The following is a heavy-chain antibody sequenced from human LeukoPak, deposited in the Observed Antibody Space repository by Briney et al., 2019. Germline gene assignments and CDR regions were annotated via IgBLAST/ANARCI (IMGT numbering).Heavy chain of an antibody. CDR3: ARDPGYCTNGVCSSFDY. J-gene: IGHJ4*02. CDR2: IKQDGSEK. V-gene: IGHV3-7*01. Sequence: GGSLRLSCAASGFTFSSHWMSWVRQAPGKGLEWVANIKQDGSEKYYVDSVKGRFTISRDNAKNSLYLQMNSLRAEDTAVYYCARDPGYCTNGVCSSFDYWGQGTLVTVSS. D-gene: IGHD2-8*01. CDR1: GFTFSSHW.